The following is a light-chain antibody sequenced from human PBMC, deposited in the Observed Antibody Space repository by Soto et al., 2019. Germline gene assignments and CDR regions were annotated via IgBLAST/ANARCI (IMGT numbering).Light chain of an antibody. Sequence: DLQMTQSPSTLSASVGDRVTITCRASQSISNWLAWYQQKPGKAPKLLIYKASSLESGVPSRFSGSGSGTEFTLTISSLQPDDFATYHCQQYHTYSGEFGQGTKVEIK. J-gene: IGKJ1*01. V-gene: IGKV1-5*03. CDR3: QQYHTYSGE. CDR2: KAS. CDR1: QSISNW.